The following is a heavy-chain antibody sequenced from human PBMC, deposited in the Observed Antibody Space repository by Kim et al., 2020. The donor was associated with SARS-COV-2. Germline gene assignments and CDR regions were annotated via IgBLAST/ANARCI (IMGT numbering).Heavy chain of an antibody. CDR3: TKDLSPGGADV. CDR2: IFWTSGNK. V-gene: IGHV3-9*01. CDR1: GIRIDDYA. J-gene: IGHJ6*02. D-gene: IGHD3-10*02. Sequence: GGSLRLSCVVSGIRIDDYAMHWVRQAPGKGLEWVAGIFWTSGNKGYEDSVKGRFTISRDNTENSLYLQMNGLRADDTALYYCTKDLSPGGADVWGQGTTVTVSS.